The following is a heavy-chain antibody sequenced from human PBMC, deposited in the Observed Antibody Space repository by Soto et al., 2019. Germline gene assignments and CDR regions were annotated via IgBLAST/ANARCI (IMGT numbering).Heavy chain of an antibody. J-gene: IGHJ5*02. Sequence: SETLSLTCAVYGGSFSGYYWSWIRQPPGKGLEWIGEINHSGSTNYNPSLKSRVTISVDTSKNQFSLKLSSVTAADTAVYYCAREGYCSSTSCRTRGWFDPWGQGTLVTVSS. V-gene: IGHV4-34*01. CDR2: INHSGST. CDR3: AREGYCSSTSCRTRGWFDP. CDR1: GGSFSGYY. D-gene: IGHD2-2*01.